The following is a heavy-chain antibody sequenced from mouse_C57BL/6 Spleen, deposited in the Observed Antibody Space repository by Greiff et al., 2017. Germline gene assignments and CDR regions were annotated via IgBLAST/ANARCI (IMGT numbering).Heavy chain of an antibody. CDR3: TAPYYSNRGYFDG. V-gene: IGHV14-4*01. D-gene: IGHD2-5*01. J-gene: IGHJ1*03. CDR1: GFNIKDDY. Sequence: EVKLLESGAELVRPGASVKLSCTASGFNIKDDYMHWVKQRPEQGLEWIGWIDPANGDTKYAPKFQGKATITADTASNTAYLQLSSLRSEDTAIYYCTAPYYSNRGYFDGWGTGTTVTVSS. CDR2: IDPANGDT.